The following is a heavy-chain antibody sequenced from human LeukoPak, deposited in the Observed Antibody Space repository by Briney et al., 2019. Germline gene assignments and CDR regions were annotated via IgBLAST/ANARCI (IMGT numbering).Heavy chain of an antibody. D-gene: IGHD3-22*01. CDR3: ARYPDYYDSGLGAYNWFDP. Sequence: SETLSLTCTVSGGSISSYYWSWIRQPPGKGLEWIGYIYYSGSTNYNPSLKSRVTISVDTSKNQFSLKLSSVTAADTAVYYCARYPDYYDSGLGAYNWFDPWGQGTLVTVSS. CDR1: GGSISSYY. CDR2: IYYSGST. V-gene: IGHV4-59*01. J-gene: IGHJ5*02.